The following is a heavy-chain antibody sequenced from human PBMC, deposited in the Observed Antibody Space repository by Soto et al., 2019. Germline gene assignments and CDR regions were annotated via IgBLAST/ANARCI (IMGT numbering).Heavy chain of an antibody. J-gene: IGHJ5*02. CDR2: IYYSGST. CDR1: GGSISSYY. Sequence: SETLSLTCTVSGGSISSYYWSWIRQPPGKGLEWIGYIYYSGSTTYNPSLKSRVTISVDTSKNQFSLKLSSVTAADTAVYYCARAQRKMYYDFWSGHTPPSWFDPWGQGTLVTVSS. CDR3: ARAQRKMYYDFWSGHTPPSWFDP. V-gene: IGHV4-59*08. D-gene: IGHD3-3*01.